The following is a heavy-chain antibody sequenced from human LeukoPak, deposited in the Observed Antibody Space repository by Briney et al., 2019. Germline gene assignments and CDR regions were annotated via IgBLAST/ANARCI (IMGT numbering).Heavy chain of an antibody. CDR3: ARGVRDDYNLLY. CDR2: ISSRKSLI. CDR1: VFTFSRFN. Sequence: GGSQRLSCAASVFTFSRFNMNWVRRSRGEGLEWVSSISSRKSLIYCADSVRGRFPLSRYNAKNSLYIQLNDRRANDRGVYCCARGVRDDYNLLYGGKGTLVTVSS. V-gene: IGHV3-21*01. D-gene: IGHD5-24*01. J-gene: IGHJ4*02.